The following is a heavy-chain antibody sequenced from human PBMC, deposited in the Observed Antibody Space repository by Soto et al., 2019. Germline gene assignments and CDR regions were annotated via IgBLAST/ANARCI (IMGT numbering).Heavy chain of an antibody. V-gene: IGHV1-69*08. CDR1: GGTFSSYT. Sequence: QVQLVQSGAEVKKPGSSVKVSCKASGGTFSSYTISWVRQAPGQGLEWMGRIIPILGIANYAQKFQGRVTITADKSTSTAYMELSSLRSEDTAVYYCAREWAMVRGVGYYYYGMDVWGQGTTVTVSS. D-gene: IGHD3-10*01. J-gene: IGHJ6*02. CDR2: IIPILGIA. CDR3: AREWAMVRGVGYYYYGMDV.